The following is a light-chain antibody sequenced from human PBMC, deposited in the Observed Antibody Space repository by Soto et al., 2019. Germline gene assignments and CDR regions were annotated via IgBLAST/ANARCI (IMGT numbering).Light chain of an antibody. CDR3: QQYDNVGMT. CDR1: QSISSW. CDR2: DAS. J-gene: IGKJ5*01. V-gene: IGKV1-5*01. Sequence: DIQMTQSPSTLSASVGDRVTITCRASQSISSWLAWYQQKPGKAPKLLIYDASSLETGVPSRFSGSGSGTDFTLTISSLQPEDSATFYCQQYDNVGMTFGQGTRLEIK.